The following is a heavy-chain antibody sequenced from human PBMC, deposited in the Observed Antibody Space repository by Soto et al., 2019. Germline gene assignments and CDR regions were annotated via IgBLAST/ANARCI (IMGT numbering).Heavy chain of an antibody. CDR1: GFMFDDYA. CDR3: AKSMTSGWSPIDC. J-gene: IGHJ4*02. D-gene: IGHD6-19*01. CDR2: VSWNSGNK. Sequence: ESGGGLVQPGRSLRLSCAASGFMFDDYAMYWVRQAPGKGLEWVSAVSWNSGNKAYADSLKGRFSIARDNAKNSVYLEMNSLTTEDSAFYYCAKSMTSGWSPIDCWGQGTLVTVSS. V-gene: IGHV3-9*01.